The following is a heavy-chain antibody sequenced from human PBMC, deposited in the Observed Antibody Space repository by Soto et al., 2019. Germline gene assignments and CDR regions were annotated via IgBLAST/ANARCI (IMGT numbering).Heavy chain of an antibody. D-gene: IGHD5-12*01. Sequence: QVQLVQSGAEVKKPGSSVTVSCKASGGTFSSYTISWLRQAPGQGLEWMGGIIPIFGTANYAQKFQGRVTITADESTSTAYMELSSLRSEDTAVYYCARGNHRWLQLWYFDLWCRGTLVTVSS. V-gene: IGHV1-69*12. CDR3: ARGNHRWLQLWYFDL. CDR1: GGTFSSYT. J-gene: IGHJ2*01. CDR2: IIPIFGTA.